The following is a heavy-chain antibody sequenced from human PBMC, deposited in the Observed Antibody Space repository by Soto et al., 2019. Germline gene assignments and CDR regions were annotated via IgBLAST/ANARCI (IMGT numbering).Heavy chain of an antibody. Sequence: NPSETLSLTCTVSGGSVSSGSYYWSWIRQPPGKGLEWIGYIYYSGSTNYNPSLKSRVTISVDTSKNQFSLKLSSVTAADTAVYYCAREFVLTGFYGMDVWGQGTTVTVSS. V-gene: IGHV4-61*01. J-gene: IGHJ6*02. CDR2: IYYSGST. D-gene: IGHD3-9*01. CDR1: GGSVSSGSYY. CDR3: AREFVLTGFYGMDV.